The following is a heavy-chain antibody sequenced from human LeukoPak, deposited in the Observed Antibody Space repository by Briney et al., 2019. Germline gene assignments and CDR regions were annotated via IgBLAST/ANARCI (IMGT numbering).Heavy chain of an antibody. V-gene: IGHV3-64D*06. J-gene: IGHJ4*02. CDR3: VSDGQYQLTTYYFDY. CDR1: GFTFSSYA. Sequence: GGSLRLSCSASGFTFSSYAMHWVRQAPGKGLEYVSAISSNGGSTYYADSVKGRFTISRDNSKNTLYLQMSSLRAEDTAVYCCVSDGQYQLTTYYFDYWGQGTLVTVSS. D-gene: IGHD2-2*01. CDR2: ISSNGGST.